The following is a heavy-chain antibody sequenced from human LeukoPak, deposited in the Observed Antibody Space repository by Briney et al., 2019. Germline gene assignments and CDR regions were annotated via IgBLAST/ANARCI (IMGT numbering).Heavy chain of an antibody. D-gene: IGHD3-22*01. J-gene: IGHJ4*02. CDR2: IYYSGST. Sequence: SETLSLTCTVSGGSISSYYWSWIRQPPGKGLEWIGYIYYSGSTYYNPSLKSRVTISVDTSKNQFSLKLSSVTAADTAVYYCARVPNYYDSSGYYWGFDYWGQGTLVTVSS. CDR3: ARVPNYYDSSGYYWGFDY. V-gene: IGHV4-59*12. CDR1: GGSISSYY.